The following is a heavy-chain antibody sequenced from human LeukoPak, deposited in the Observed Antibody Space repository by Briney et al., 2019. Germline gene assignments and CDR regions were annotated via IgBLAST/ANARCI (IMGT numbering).Heavy chain of an antibody. D-gene: IGHD6-6*01. CDR1: GYTFTGYY. V-gene: IGHV1-2*02. CDR3: ARASLVISSVAARPRFLLY. Sequence: GASVKVSCKXSGYTFTGYYMHWVRQAPGQGLEGMGWINPNSGGTNYTKKVQGRVTMTRDTSISTAYMELSRLRSDDTAVYYCARASLVISSVAARPRFLLYWGQGTLVTVSS. CDR2: INPNSGGT. J-gene: IGHJ4*02.